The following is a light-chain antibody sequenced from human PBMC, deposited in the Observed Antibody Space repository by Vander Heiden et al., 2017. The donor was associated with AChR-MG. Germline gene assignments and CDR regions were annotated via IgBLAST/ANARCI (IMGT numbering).Light chain of an antibody. CDR2: RNN. CDR1: SNNVGYEG. V-gene: IGLV10-54*04. J-gene: IGLJ3*02. Sequence: QAGPTQPPSVSKDLRQTATLTCTGNSNNVGYEGAAWLQQRQGHPPKLLFDRNNNGPSGISERFSASRSGNTASLTITGLQAEDEADYYCSAWDRSLSAWVFGGGTKLTVL. CDR3: SAWDRSLSAWV.